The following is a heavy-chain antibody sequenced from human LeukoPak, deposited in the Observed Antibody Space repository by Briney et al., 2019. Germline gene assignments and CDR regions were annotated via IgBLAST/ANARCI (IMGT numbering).Heavy chain of an antibody. CDR1: GFTFSSYP. CDR2: ISGSGGST. D-gene: IGHD2-15*01. Sequence: GGSLRLSCAASGFTFSSYPMSWVRQAPGKGLEWVSAISGSGGSTYYADSVKGRFTISRDNSKNTLYLQMNSLRAEDTAVYYCAKGRTPRVVVVAATLDGFDYWGQGTLVTVSS. CDR3: AKGRTPRVVVVAATLDGFDY. V-gene: IGHV3-23*01. J-gene: IGHJ4*02.